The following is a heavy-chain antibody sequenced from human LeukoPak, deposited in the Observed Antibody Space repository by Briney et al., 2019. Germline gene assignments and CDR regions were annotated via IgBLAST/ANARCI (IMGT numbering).Heavy chain of an antibody. Sequence: ASVKVSCKASGYTFTSYGISWVRQAPGQGLEWMGWISAYNGNTNYAQKLQGRVTMTTDTSTSTAYMELRSLRSDDTAVYYCARVGYFGYCSGGSCPDAFDIWGQGTMVTVSS. CDR3: ARVGYFGYCSGGSCPDAFDI. CDR1: GYTFTSYG. V-gene: IGHV1-18*01. J-gene: IGHJ3*02. CDR2: ISAYNGNT. D-gene: IGHD2-15*01.